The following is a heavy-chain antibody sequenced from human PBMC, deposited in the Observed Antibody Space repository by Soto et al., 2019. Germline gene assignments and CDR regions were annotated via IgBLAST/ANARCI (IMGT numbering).Heavy chain of an antibody. D-gene: IGHD6-6*01. Sequence: QVQLQESGPGLVKPSETLSLTCTVSGGSISSYYWSWIRQPPGKGLEWIGYIYYSGSTNYNPSLKSRVTISVDTSKNPFTLKLSSVTAADTAVYYCARDLRPYSSSSVGPDYYGMDVWGQGTTVTVSS. CDR2: IYYSGST. V-gene: IGHV4-59*01. CDR1: GGSISSYY. J-gene: IGHJ6*02. CDR3: ARDLRPYSSSSVGPDYYGMDV.